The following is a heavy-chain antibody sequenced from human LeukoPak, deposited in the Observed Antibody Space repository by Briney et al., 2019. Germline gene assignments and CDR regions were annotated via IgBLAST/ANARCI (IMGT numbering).Heavy chain of an antibody. Sequence: PGRSLRLSCAASGFTFSSYAMHWVRQAPGKGLEWVAVISYDGSNKYYADSVKGRFTISRDNSKNTLYLQMNSLRAEDTAVYYCARDQAAGTHFDYWGQGTLVTVSS. V-gene: IGHV3-30-3*01. CDR1: GFTFSSYA. D-gene: IGHD6-13*01. CDR2: ISYDGSNK. J-gene: IGHJ4*02. CDR3: ARDQAAGTHFDY.